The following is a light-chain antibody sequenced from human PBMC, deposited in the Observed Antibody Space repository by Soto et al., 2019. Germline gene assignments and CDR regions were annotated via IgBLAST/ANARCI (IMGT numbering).Light chain of an antibody. CDR3: SSYTSSSTRV. CDR1: SSDVGGYNY. Sequence: QSALTQPASVSGSPGQSITISCTGTSSDVGGYNYVAWYQQHPVKAPKLMIYDVSNRPSGVSNRFSGSKSGNTASLTISGLQAEDGADYYCSSYTSSSTRVFGGGTQMTVL. V-gene: IGLV2-14*01. J-gene: IGLJ2*01. CDR2: DVS.